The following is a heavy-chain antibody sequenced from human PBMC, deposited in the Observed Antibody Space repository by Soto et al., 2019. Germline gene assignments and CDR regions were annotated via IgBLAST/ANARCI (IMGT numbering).Heavy chain of an antibody. D-gene: IGHD2-2*01. Sequence: PSETLSLTCSVSGGSIGTYYWSWIRQAPGKGLEWIGYIYYSRSTSYNPSLKSRVSISVDTSKNQFSLKLTSMTGADTAVFFCATRPPQIVVTLLSFPSWGQGTPVTVSS. J-gene: IGHJ5*02. CDR2: IYYSRST. CDR1: GGSIGTYY. CDR3: ATRPPQIVVTLLSFPS. V-gene: IGHV4-59*12.